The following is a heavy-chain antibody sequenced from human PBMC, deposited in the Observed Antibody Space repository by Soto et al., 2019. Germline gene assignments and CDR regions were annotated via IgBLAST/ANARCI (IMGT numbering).Heavy chain of an antibody. CDR3: AHRTPGQAFDI. CDR1: GFSLSTSGVG. V-gene: IGHV2-5*02. Sequence: QITLKESGPTLVKPTQTLTLTCTFSGFSLSTSGVGVGWLRQPPGKALEWLAIISCDDDDRYSPSLKNRLTITKDTSKDQVVLTMTNMGPVDTAPYYCAHRTPGQAFDIWGQGTMVTVSS. CDR2: ISCDDDD. J-gene: IGHJ3*02.